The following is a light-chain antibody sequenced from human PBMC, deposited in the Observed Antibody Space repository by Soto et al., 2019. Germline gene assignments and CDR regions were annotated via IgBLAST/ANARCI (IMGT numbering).Light chain of an antibody. CDR2: QDS. CDR1: KLGDKY. Sequence: SYELTQPPSVSVSPGQTASITCSGDKLGDKYACWYQQKSGQSPVLVIYQDSKRPSGIPERFSGSNSGNTATLTISGTQAMDEADYYCQAWDSRGVYGGGTKLTVL. J-gene: IGLJ2*01. V-gene: IGLV3-1*01. CDR3: QAWDSRGV.